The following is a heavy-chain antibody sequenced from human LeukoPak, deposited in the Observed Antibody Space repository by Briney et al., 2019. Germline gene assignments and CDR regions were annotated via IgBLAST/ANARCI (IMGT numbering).Heavy chain of an antibody. CDR2: ISSSGGSI. CDR1: GFTFSDYY. J-gene: IGHJ4*02. D-gene: IGHD1-26*01. CDR3: ARDLRIVSGSYLAY. V-gene: IGHV3-11*04. Sequence: PGGSLRLSCAASGFTFSDYYMSWIRQAPGKGLEWVSYISSSGGSIYYADSVKGRFTISRDNAKNSLYLQMNSLRAEDTAIYYCARDLRIVSGSYLAYWGQGTLVTVSS.